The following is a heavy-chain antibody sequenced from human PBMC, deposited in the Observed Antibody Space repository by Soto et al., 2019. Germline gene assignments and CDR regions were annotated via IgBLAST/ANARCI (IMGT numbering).Heavy chain of an antibody. CDR1: GGSISSGGYS. D-gene: IGHD6-13*01. CDR3: ARPKTIGAAAGKGWFDP. CDR2: IYHSGST. V-gene: IGHV4-30-2*01. J-gene: IGHJ5*02. Sequence: TVSLTCAVSGGSISSGGYSWSWIRQPPGKGLEWIGYIYHSGSTYYNPSLKSRVTISVDRSKNQFSLKLTSVTAADTAMYYCARPKTIGAAAGKGWFDPWGQGTLVTVSS.